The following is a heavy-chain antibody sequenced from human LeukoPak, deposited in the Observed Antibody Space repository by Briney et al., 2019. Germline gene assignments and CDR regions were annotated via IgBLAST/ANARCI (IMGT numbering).Heavy chain of an antibody. CDR3: AKVRWQFVDY. CDR2: VSGSGIST. J-gene: IGHJ4*02. V-gene: IGHV3-23*01. D-gene: IGHD5-24*01. CDR1: GFTFNDYG. Sequence: GGSLRLSCAASGFTFNDYGMSWVRQAPGKGLEWVSTVSGSGISTYYADSVKGRFTISRDNSRNTLYLQMNSLRAEDTAVYYCAKVRWQFVDYWGQGTLVTVSS.